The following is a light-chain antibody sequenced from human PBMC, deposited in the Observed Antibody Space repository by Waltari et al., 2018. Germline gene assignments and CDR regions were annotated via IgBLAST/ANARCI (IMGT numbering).Light chain of an antibody. CDR1: SAINVGDFI. CDR2: YKSDSEK. J-gene: IGLJ3*02. Sequence: QPVLTQPPSSSASPGDSARLTCTLPSAINVGDFIIYWYQQTPGCPPRFLLYYKSDSEKAQGSGVPSRFSGSKEASANAGILLISGLQSEDEADYYCMFWPNNVWVFGGGTKLTVL. V-gene: IGLV5-37*01. CDR3: MFWPNNVWV.